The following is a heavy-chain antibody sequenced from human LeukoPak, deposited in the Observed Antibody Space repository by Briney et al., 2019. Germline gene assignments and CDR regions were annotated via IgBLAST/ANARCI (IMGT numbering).Heavy chain of an antibody. Sequence: SETLSLTCSVSGDSISSYYWSWVRQPPGKGLEWIGNIYYSGNTNYNPSLKSRVTISVDTSKNQFSLKLTSVTAADTAIYYCARPARYCSGGSCWDYWGQGTLVTVSS. V-gene: IGHV4-59*01. CDR2: IYYSGNT. CDR3: ARPARYCSGGSCWDY. J-gene: IGHJ4*02. CDR1: GDSISSYY. D-gene: IGHD2-15*01.